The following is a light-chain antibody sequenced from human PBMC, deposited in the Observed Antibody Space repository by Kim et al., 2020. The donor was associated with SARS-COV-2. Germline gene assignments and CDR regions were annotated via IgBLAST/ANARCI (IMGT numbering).Light chain of an antibody. Sequence: APGKTARITCGGNNIGSKSVHLYQQKPGPAPVLVIYYDSDRPSGIPERFSGSNSGNTATLTISRVEAGDEADYYCQVWDSSSDHWVFGGGTQLTVL. V-gene: IGLV3-21*04. CDR1: NIGSKS. CDR2: YDS. CDR3: QVWDSSSDHWV. J-gene: IGLJ3*02.